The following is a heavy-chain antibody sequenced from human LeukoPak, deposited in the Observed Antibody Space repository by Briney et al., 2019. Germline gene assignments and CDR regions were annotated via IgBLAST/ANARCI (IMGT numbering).Heavy chain of an antibody. Sequence: GRSLRLSCAASGFTFSSYAMHWVRQAPGKGLEWVAVISYDGSNKYYADSVKGRFTISRDNSKNTLYLQMNSLRAEDTAVYYCARDRDYSGSCLGYWGQGTLVTVSS. CDR1: GFTFSSYA. CDR3: ARDRDYSGSCLGY. CDR2: ISYDGSNK. V-gene: IGHV3-30-3*01. J-gene: IGHJ4*02. D-gene: IGHD1-26*01.